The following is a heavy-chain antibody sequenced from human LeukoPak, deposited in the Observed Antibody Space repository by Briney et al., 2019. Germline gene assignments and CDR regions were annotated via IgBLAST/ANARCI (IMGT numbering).Heavy chain of an antibody. CDR2: IYYSGST. Sequence: SETLSLTCTVSGDSISSYYWSWIRQPPGKGLEWIGHIYYSGSTNYNPSLKRRVSISVDTSKNQFSLKLSSVTAADTAVYYCARVWGWGYYYYYMDVWGKGTTVTVSS. V-gene: IGHV4-59*01. CDR1: GDSISSYY. CDR3: ARVWGWGYYYYYMDV. J-gene: IGHJ6*03. D-gene: IGHD6-19*01.